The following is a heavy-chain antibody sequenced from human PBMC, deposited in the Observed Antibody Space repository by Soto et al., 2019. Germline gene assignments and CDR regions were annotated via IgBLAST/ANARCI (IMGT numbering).Heavy chain of an antibody. CDR2: IYYRGST. Sequence: QVQLQESGPGLVEPSQTLSLTCTVSGGSISSGDYFWSWIRQPPGKGLEWIGYIYYRGSTYYNPSLKSRVTISVDTSKMQFSLKLSSVTAADTAVYYCSRQPYYSYNMDVWGQGTTVTVSS. J-gene: IGHJ6*02. CDR3: SRQPYYSYNMDV. CDR1: GGSISSGDYF. V-gene: IGHV4-30-4*01.